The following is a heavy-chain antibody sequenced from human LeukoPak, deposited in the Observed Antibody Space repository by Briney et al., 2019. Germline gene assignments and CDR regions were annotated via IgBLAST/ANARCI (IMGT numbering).Heavy chain of an antibody. Sequence: GGSLRLSCAASGLTFSGYDMHWVRQAPGKGPEWVAVMSYGGQNERYADSVKGRFTISRDNSKNTLYLQMNSLRAEDTAVYYCARGITSYYFDYWGQGTLVTVSS. CDR2: MSYGGQNE. CDR3: ARGITSYYFDY. J-gene: IGHJ4*02. CDR1: GLTFSGYD. V-gene: IGHV3-30*03.